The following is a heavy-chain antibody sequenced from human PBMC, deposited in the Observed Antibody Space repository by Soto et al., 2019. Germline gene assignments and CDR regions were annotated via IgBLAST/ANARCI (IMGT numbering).Heavy chain of an antibody. D-gene: IGHD2-21*02. V-gene: IGHV4-4*07. CDR2: VFSSVSA. J-gene: IGHJ4*02. Sequence: LSLTCIVSGVSVRSYTWSWVRQPANKGLEWIGRVFSSVSATYNPSLKSRVSISMDTPENRISLKLDSVTAADAGVYFCARDGMTTGDTWGPGTLVTVSS. CDR1: GVSVRSYT. CDR3: ARDGMTTGDT.